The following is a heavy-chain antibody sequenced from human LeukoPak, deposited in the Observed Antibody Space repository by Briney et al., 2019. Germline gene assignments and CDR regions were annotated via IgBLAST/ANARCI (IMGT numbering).Heavy chain of an antibody. J-gene: IGHJ5*02. CDR2: IYTSGST. Sequence: SETLSLTCTVSGGSISSYYWSWIRQPAGKGLEWIGRIYTSGSTNYNPSLKSRVTMSVDTSKNQFSLKLSSVTAADTAVYYCARDRNIVVVPAAIRRYNWFDPWGQGTLVTVSS. CDR3: ARDRNIVVVPAAIRRYNWFDP. D-gene: IGHD2-2*02. CDR1: GGSISSYY. V-gene: IGHV4-4*07.